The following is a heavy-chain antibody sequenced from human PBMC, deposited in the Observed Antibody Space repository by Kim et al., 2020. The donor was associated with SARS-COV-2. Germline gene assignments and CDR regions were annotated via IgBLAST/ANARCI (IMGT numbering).Heavy chain of an antibody. CDR3: ARHPLKVLRFFEWQGNWFDP. CDR2: IYYSGST. V-gene: IGHV4-39*01. Sequence: SETLSLTCTVSGGSISSSSYYWGWIRQPPGKGLEWIGSIYYSGSTYYNPSLKSRVTISVDTSKNQFSLKLSSVTAADTAVYYCARHPLKVLRFFEWQGNWFDPWGQGTLVTVSS. D-gene: IGHD3-3*01. CDR1: GGSISSSSYY. J-gene: IGHJ5*02.